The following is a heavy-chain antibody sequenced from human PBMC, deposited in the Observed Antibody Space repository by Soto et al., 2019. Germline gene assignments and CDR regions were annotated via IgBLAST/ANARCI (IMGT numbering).Heavy chain of an antibody. CDR2: IYHSGST. CDR1: GYSISSGYY. D-gene: IGHD3-10*01. CDR3: AGERITMVRGVIG. V-gene: IGHV4-38-2*01. J-gene: IGHJ4*02. Sequence: NPSETLSLTCAVSGYSISSGYYWGWIRQPPGKGLEWIGSIYHSGSTYYNPSLKSRVTISVDTSKNQFSLKLSSVTAADTAVYYCAGERITMVRGVIGWGQGTLVTVSS.